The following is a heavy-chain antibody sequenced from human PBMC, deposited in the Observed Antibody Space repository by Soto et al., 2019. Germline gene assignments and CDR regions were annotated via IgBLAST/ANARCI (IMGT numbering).Heavy chain of an antibody. J-gene: IGHJ4*02. CDR1: GCIFSSYT. D-gene: IGHD3-16*01. CDR3: AREPYDGYNDNTFVC. Sequence: GSLRLSCEASGCIFSSYTMNWVRQAPGKGMEWLALISFGGSDKYYADSVKRRFTIYRDNPDNTLYLQMNSLTTEDTAVYYCAREPYDGYNDNTFVCWGQGT. CDR2: ISFGGSDK. V-gene: IGHV3-30-3*01.